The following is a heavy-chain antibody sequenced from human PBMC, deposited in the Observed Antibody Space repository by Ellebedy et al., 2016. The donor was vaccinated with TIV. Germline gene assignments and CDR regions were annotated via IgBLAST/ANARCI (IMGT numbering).Heavy chain of an antibody. CDR2: ISSSGDST. CDR3: AKLEKNEYHFFL. D-gene: IGHD3/OR15-3a*01. J-gene: IGHJ4*02. Sequence: GESLKISCAASGFTFSRFHMNWVRQAPGKGLEWVSSISSSGDSTYYADSVKGRFTISRDNSKNTLYLQLNSLRAEDTAMYYCAKLEKNEYHFFLWGQGVLVTVSS. V-gene: IGHV3-23*01. CDR1: GFTFSRFH.